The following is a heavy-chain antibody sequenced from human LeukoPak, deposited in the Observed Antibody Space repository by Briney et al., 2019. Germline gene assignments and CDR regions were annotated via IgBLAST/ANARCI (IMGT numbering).Heavy chain of an antibody. CDR3: ARGDYDWARGHAFDI. J-gene: IGHJ3*02. Sequence: GASVKVSCKASGYTFTGYYMHWVRQAPGQGLEWMGRINPNSGGTNYAQKFQGRATITADESTSTAYMELSSLRSEDTAVYYCARGDYDWARGHAFDIWGQGTMVTVSS. V-gene: IGHV1-2*06. CDR2: INPNSGGT. D-gene: IGHD3-22*01. CDR1: GYTFTGYY.